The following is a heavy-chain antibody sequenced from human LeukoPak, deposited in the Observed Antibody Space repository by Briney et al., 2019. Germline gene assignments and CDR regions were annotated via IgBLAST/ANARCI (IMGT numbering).Heavy chain of an antibody. D-gene: IGHD1-20*01. J-gene: IGHJ5*02. CDR1: GGSFSGYH. Sequence: PSETLSLTCAVYGGSFSGYHWSWIRQPPGKGLEWIGEINHSGSTNYNPSLKSRVTISVDTSKNQFSLKLSSVTAADTAVYYCARRGPLYNWLSYNWFDPWGQGTLVTVSS. CDR3: ARRGPLYNWLSYNWFDP. CDR2: INHSGST. V-gene: IGHV4-34*01.